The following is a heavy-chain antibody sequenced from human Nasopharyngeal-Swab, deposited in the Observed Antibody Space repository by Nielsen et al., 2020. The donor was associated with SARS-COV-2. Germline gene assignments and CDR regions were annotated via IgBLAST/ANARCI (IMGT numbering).Heavy chain of an antibody. V-gene: IGHV3-30*18. J-gene: IGHJ6*03. CDR1: GFTFRSYG. CDR3: AKEVVPRNYYYIYYMDV. D-gene: IGHD3-22*01. Sequence: GGSLRLSCAASGFTFRSYGIHWVRLAPGKGLEWVALISYDGSNKYYADSVKGRFTISRDNSKNTLYLQMNSLRAEDTAVYHCAKEVVPRNYYYIYYMDVWGIGTTVTVSS. CDR2: ISYDGSNK.